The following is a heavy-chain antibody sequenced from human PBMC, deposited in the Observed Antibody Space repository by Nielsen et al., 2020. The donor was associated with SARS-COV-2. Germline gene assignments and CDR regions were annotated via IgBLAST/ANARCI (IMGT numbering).Heavy chain of an antibody. D-gene: IGHD2-2*02. Sequence: GGSLRLSCKGSGYSFTSYWISWVRQMPGKGLEWMGRIDPSDSYTNYSPSFQGHVTISADKSISTAYLQWSSLKASDTAMYYCARRRRACSSTSCYNVVGRGFDPWGQGTLVTVSS. CDR2: IDPSDSYT. V-gene: IGHV5-10-1*01. J-gene: IGHJ5*02. CDR1: GYSFTSYW. CDR3: ARRRRACSSTSCYNVVGRGFDP.